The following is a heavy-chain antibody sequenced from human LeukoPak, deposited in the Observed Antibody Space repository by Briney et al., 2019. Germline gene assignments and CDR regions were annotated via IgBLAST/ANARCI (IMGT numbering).Heavy chain of an antibody. D-gene: IGHD2-8*01. CDR3: AKDRYCTNGVCYRFDY. CDR2: IRYDGSNK. J-gene: IGHJ4*02. V-gene: IGHV3-30*02. CDR1: GFTFSSYG. Sequence: PGGSLRLSCAASGFTFSSYGMHWVRQATGKGLEWVAFIRYDGSNKYYADSVKGRFTISRDNSKNTLYLQMNSLRAEDTAVYYCAKDRYCTNGVCYRFDYWGQGTLVTVSS.